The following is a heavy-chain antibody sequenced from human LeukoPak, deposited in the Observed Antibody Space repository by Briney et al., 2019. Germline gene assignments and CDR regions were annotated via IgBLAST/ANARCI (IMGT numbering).Heavy chain of an antibody. V-gene: IGHV4-59*01. CDR1: GGSINSYY. D-gene: IGHD6-19*01. CDR3: AKDPSGWYYY. J-gene: IGHJ4*02. CDR2: IYYSGST. Sequence: KPSETLSLTCTVSGGSINSYYWSWIRQPPGKGLEWIGYIYYSGSTNYNPALKSRVTISVDTSKNQFTLKLSSVTAADTAVYYCAKDPSGWYYYWGQGTLVTVSS.